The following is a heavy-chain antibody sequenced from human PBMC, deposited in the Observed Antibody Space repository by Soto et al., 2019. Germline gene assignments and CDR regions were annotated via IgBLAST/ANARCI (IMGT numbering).Heavy chain of an antibody. CDR2: ISGSGGST. CDR3: AKDRRSMIVEIDY. Sequence: TGGSLRLSCAASGFTFSSYAMSWVRQAPGKGLEWVSAISGSGGSTYYADSVKGRFTISRDNSKNTLYLQMNSLRAEDTAVYYCAKDRRSMIVEIDYWGQGTLVTVSS. CDR1: GFTFSSYA. J-gene: IGHJ4*02. D-gene: IGHD3-22*01. V-gene: IGHV3-23*01.